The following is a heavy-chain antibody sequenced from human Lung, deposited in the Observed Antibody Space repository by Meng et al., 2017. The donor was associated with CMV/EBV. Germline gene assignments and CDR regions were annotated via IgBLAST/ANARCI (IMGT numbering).Heavy chain of an antibody. J-gene: IGHJ6*02. CDR2: IIPILGIA. CDR3: VRGRANYYNSSGYFYVPYYYYYGMDV. Sequence: SXXVSXXASGVTFSSYAISWVRQAPGQRLEWMGGIIPILGIANYTQKFQGRVTITAVKSRSTAYMELSRLRSEDTAVYSCVRGRANYYNSSGYFYVPYYYYYGMDVXGQGXTVTVSS. V-gene: IGHV1-69*10. CDR1: GVTFSSYA. D-gene: IGHD3-22*01.